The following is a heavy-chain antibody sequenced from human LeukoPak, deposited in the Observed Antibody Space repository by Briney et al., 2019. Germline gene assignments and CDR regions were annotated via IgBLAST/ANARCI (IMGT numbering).Heavy chain of an antibody. D-gene: IGHD3-3*01. CDR1: GYTFTSYD. J-gene: IGHJ6*03. CDR3: ARARTYTIFGVFTPYYYYRDV. CDR2: MNPNSGNT. V-gene: IGHV1-8*03. Sequence: ASVEVSCKASGYTFTSYDINWVRQATGQGLEWMGWMNPNSGNTGYAQKFQGRVTITRNTSISTAYMELSSLRSEDTAVYYCARARTYTIFGVFTPYYYYRDVGGKGTTVTVSS.